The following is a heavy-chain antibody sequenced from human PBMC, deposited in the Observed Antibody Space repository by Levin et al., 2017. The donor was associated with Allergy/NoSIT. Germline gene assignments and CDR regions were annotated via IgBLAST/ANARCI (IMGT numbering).Heavy chain of an antibody. CDR1: GFTFSSYG. CDR3: AKDPAHEYYYDSSGYSWAFDI. J-gene: IGHJ3*02. Sequence: GGSLRLSCAASGFTFSSYGMHWVRQAPGKGLEWVAVISYVGLNKYYADSVKGRFTISRDSSKNTLYLQMNSLRAEDTAVYYCAKDPAHEYYYDSSGYSWAFDIWGQGTMVTVSS. D-gene: IGHD3-22*01. V-gene: IGHV3-30*18. CDR2: ISYVGLNK.